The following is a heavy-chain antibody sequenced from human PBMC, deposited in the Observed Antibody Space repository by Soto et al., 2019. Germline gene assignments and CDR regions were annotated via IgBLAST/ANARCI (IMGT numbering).Heavy chain of an antibody. CDR2: ITDSGFST. J-gene: IGHJ5*02. Sequence: GGSLRLSCAASGFTFSSYAMSWVRQAPRKGLEWVSAITDSGFSTFYSDSVEGRFTISRDNSKNTLFLQMNSLRVEDTAVYYCAKELGKAATEPFDPWGQGTLVTVSS. D-gene: IGHD6-13*01. CDR1: GFTFSSYA. CDR3: AKELGKAATEPFDP. V-gene: IGHV3-23*01.